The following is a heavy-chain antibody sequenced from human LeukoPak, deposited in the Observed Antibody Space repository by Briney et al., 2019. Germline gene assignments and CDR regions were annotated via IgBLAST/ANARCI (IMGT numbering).Heavy chain of an antibody. J-gene: IGHJ5*02. CDR2: IIPIFGTA. V-gene: IGHV1-69*01. CDR1: GGTFSSYA. CDR3: ARDHYCSGGSCPFDP. Sequence: ASVKASCKASGGTFSSYAISWVRQAPGQGLEWMGGIIPIFGTANYAQKFQGRVTITADESTSTAYMELSSLRSEDTAVYYCARDHYCSGGSCPFDPWGQGTLVTVSS. D-gene: IGHD2-15*01.